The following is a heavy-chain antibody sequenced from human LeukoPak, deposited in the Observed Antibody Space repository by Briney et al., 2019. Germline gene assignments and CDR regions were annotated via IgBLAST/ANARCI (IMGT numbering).Heavy chain of an antibody. Sequence: ASVKVSCKASGYIFSDYTMHWVRQAPGQRLEWMGWINGENGNTKYSQELRGRVTFTSDSSATTVYMELSSLRSEDVAVYYCAREVSSVGANYFDYWGQGTLVTVSS. J-gene: IGHJ4*02. CDR2: INGENGNT. D-gene: IGHD3-10*01. V-gene: IGHV1-3*03. CDR3: AREVSSVGANYFDY. CDR1: GYIFSDYT.